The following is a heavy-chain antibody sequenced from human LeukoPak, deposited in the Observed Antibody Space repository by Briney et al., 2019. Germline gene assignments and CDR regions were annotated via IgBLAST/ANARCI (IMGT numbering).Heavy chain of an antibody. Sequence: GASVKISCKVSGYTFTDYYMHWVQQAPGKGLEWMGLVDPEDGETIYAEKFQGRVTITAGTSTDTAYMELSSLRSEDTAVYYCATDRRYYDSSGYYPFDYWSQGTLVTVSS. CDR1: GYTFTDYY. CDR2: VDPEDGET. J-gene: IGHJ4*02. CDR3: ATDRRYYDSSGYYPFDY. D-gene: IGHD3-22*01. V-gene: IGHV1-69-2*01.